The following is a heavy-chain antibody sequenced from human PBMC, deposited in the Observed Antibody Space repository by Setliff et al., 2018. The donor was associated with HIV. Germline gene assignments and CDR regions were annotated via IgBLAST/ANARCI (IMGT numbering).Heavy chain of an antibody. Sequence: TGGSLRLSCAASGFTFSSYGMHWVRQAPGKGLEWVAFIRYDGSNKYYADSVEGRFTISRDNSKNTLSLQMNSLRAEDTAVYYCAKDRVRDGYNPDAFDIWGQGTMVTVSS. J-gene: IGHJ3*02. CDR2: IRYDGSNK. CDR1: GFTFSSYG. D-gene: IGHD5-12*01. V-gene: IGHV3-30*02. CDR3: AKDRVRDGYNPDAFDI.